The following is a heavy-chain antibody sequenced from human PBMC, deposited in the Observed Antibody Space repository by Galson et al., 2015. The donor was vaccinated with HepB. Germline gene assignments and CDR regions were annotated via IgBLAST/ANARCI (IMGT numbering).Heavy chain of an antibody. CDR2: IIPILGIA. CDR3: ARDQSSVAWFDP. V-gene: IGHV1-69*04. D-gene: IGHD5-12*01. CDR1: GGTFSSYA. Sequence: SVKVSCKASGGTFSSYAISWVRQAPGQGLEWMGRIIPILGIANYAQKFQGRVTITADKSTSTAYMELSSLRSEDTAVYYCARDQSSVAWFDPWGQGTLVTVSS. J-gene: IGHJ5*02.